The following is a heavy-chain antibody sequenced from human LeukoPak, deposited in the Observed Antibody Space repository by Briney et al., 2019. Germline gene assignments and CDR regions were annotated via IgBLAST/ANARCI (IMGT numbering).Heavy chain of an antibody. V-gene: IGHV3-23*01. D-gene: IGHD6-19*01. CDR2: ISASGNST. CDR3: ARLPNYTTGWLNWFDP. CDR1: GFTFSSYA. J-gene: IGHJ5*02. Sequence: GGSLRLSCAASGFTFSSYAMSWARQAPGKGLEWVSGISASGNSTYYADSVKGRFTISRDNSKNTLYLRMNSLRAEDTALYYCARLPNYTTGWLNWFDPWGQGTLVTVSP.